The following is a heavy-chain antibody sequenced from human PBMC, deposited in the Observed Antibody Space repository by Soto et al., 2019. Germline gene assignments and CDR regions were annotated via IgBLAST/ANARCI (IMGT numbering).Heavy chain of an antibody. CDR1: GGSSSDYR. J-gene: IGHJ4*02. CDR2: INHSGSS. V-gene: IGHV4-34*01. CDR3: SEGAYLAY. Sequence: QVQQWGAGLLKPSETLSLTCAVYGGSSSDYRWNWIRQSPGKGLEWIGDINHSGSSNYNSSLKSRLTLSVDTSKNQVSLKLTSVTAAATAVYYCSEGAYLAYWGQGILVTVSS.